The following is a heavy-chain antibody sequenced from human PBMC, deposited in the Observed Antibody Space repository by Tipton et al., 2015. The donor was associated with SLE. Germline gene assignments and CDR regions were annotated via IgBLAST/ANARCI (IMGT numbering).Heavy chain of an antibody. J-gene: IGHJ4*02. CDR3: TKGGSGWSTDFFDS. Sequence: SLRLSCAASGFTFSSYWMSWVRQAPGKGLEWVANIKQDGSEKYYVDSVKGRFTISRDNSKNTVYLQMNSLRVEDTAMYYCTKGGSGWSTDFFDSWGQGTLVTVSS. D-gene: IGHD6-19*01. CDR2: IKQDGSEK. V-gene: IGHV3-7*01. CDR1: GFTFSSYW.